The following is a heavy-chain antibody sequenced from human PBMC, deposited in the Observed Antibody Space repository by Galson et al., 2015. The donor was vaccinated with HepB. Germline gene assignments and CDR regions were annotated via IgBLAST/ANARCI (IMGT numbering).Heavy chain of an antibody. V-gene: IGHV3-23*01. D-gene: IGHD1-26*01. CDR1: GFTFSSYA. Sequence: SLRLSCAASGFTFSSYAMSWVRQAPGKGLEWVSAISGSGGSTYYADSVKGRFTISRDNSKNTLYLQMNRLRAEDTAVYYCAKKERGLIVGASDYWGQGTLVTVSS. J-gene: IGHJ4*02. CDR2: ISGSGGST. CDR3: AKKERGLIVGASDY.